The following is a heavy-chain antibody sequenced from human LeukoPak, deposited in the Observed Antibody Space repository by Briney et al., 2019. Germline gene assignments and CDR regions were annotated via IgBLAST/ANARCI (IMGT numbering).Heavy chain of an antibody. Sequence: GGSLRLSCAASGCTFSSYSMNWVRQAPGKGLEWVSSISSSSSYIYYADSVKGRFTISRDNAKNSLYLQMNSLRAEDTAVYYCARAPPQGVLRYFDWLSQLFDYWGQGTLVTVSS. J-gene: IGHJ4*02. V-gene: IGHV3-21*01. D-gene: IGHD3-9*01. CDR1: GCTFSSYS. CDR3: ARAPPQGVLRYFDWLSQLFDY. CDR2: ISSSSSYI.